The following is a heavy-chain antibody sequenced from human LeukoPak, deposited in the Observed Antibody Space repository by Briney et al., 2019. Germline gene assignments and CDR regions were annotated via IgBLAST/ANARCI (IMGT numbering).Heavy chain of an antibody. CDR3: ARSGTSLDWFDP. CDR2: IIPIFGTA. D-gene: IGHD1-1*01. V-gene: IGHV1-69*05. CDR1: GGTFSSYA. Sequence: ASVKVSCKASGGTFSSYAISWVRQAPGQGLEWMGGIIPIFGTANYAQKFQGRVTITTDESTSTAYMELSSLRSEDTAVYYCARSGTSLDWFDPWGQGTLVTVSS. J-gene: IGHJ5*02.